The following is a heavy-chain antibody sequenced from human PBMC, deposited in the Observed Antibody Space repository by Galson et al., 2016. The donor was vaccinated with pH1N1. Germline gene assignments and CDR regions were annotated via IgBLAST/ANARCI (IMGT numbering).Heavy chain of an antibody. CDR3: ANCIAAAGTFYFDY. CDR1: GDSISSGGYY. CDR2: IYYSGST. V-gene: IGHV4-31*03. Sequence: SLTCTVSGDSISSGGYYWTWIRQHPGKGLEWIGYIYYSGSTYYNPSLKSRVTISVDTSKNQFSLKLSSVTAADTAVYYCANCIAAAGTFYFDYWGQGTLVTVSS. J-gene: IGHJ4*02. D-gene: IGHD6-13*01.